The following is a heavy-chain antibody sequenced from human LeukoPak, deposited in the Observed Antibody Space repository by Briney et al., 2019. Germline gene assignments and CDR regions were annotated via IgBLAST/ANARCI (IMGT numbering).Heavy chain of an antibody. D-gene: IGHD6-19*01. V-gene: IGHV3-11*04. Sequence: LSLTCTVSGYSISSGYYWGWIRQAPGKGLEWVSYISSSGSTIYYADSVKGRFTISRDNAKNSLYLQMNSLRAEDTAVYYCASSAIAVAGGFDYWGQGTLVTVSS. J-gene: IGHJ4*02. CDR2: ISSSGSTI. CDR1: GYSISSGYY. CDR3: ASSAIAVAGGFDY.